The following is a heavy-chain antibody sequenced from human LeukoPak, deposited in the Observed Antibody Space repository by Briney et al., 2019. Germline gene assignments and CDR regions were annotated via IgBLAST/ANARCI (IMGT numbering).Heavy chain of an antibody. J-gene: IGHJ5*02. D-gene: IGHD6-13*01. CDR1: GYTFNRFV. CDR3: ARDKVIATAGTPNWFDP. CDR2: ISAYDGNT. V-gene: IGHV1-18*01. Sequence: ASVKVSCKASGYTFNRFVISWVRQAPGQGLEWLEWISAYDGNTNYAQNVQGRVTMTTDTSTSTAYMELRSLRYDDTAVYYCARDKVIATAGTPNWFDPWGQGTLVTVSS.